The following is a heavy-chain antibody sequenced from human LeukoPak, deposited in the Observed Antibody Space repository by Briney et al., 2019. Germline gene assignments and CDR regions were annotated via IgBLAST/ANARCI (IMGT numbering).Heavy chain of an antibody. D-gene: IGHD5-18*01. V-gene: IGHV3-11*01. CDR2: ITESGGTE. J-gene: IGHJ4*02. CDR1: AFTFSEYS. Sequence: PGGSLRLSCVGSAFTFSEYSMSWIRQAPGRELEWISSITESGGTEYYADSVKGRFGISRDNAKSALYLQMNSLRAEDTAVYYCARPPEGYSYGFYFGHWGQGAPVIVSS. CDR3: ARPPEGYSYGFYFGH.